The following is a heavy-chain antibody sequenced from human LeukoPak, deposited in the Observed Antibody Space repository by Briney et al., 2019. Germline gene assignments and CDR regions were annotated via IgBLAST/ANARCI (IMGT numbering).Heavy chain of an antibody. Sequence: SVKFSCKGSGATCSSYSISWVRQALGQGLEWMGEIIPIFGIANYAQKFQGRVTITTDESTSTAYMELSSLRSEDTAVYYCARGDFSSPLDPWGQGTLVTVSS. J-gene: IGHJ5*02. V-gene: IGHV1-69*05. CDR1: GATCSSYS. CDR3: ARGDFSSPLDP. CDR2: IIPIFGIA. D-gene: IGHD3-3*01.